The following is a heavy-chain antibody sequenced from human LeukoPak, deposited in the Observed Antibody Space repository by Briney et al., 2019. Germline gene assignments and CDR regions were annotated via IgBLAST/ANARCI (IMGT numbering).Heavy chain of an antibody. Sequence: GSLRLSCAASGFTFGTYWMTWVRQAPGKGLEWVANIKQDGGTKNYVDSVKGRFTISRDNAKNLLYLQMNSLRAEDMAVYYCARDQDVVAVPGVLQYDAFDIWGQGTMVTVSS. CDR1: GFTFGTYW. CDR2: IKQDGGTK. V-gene: IGHV3-7*01. J-gene: IGHJ3*02. D-gene: IGHD2-2*01. CDR3: ARDQDVVAVPGVLQYDAFDI.